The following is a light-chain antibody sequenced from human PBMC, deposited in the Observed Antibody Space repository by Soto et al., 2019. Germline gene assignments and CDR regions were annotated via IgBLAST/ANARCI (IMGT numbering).Light chain of an antibody. CDR2: EVN. CDR1: SSDVGGYNY. V-gene: IGLV2-8*01. Sequence: QSVLTQPASVSGSPGQSITISCTGTSSDVGGYNYVSWYQQHPGKAPKLIIYEVNQRPSGVPDRFSGSKSDNTASLAVSGLQAEDEADYYCSSYAGSNNLLFGGGTKLTVL. CDR3: SSYAGSNNLL. J-gene: IGLJ2*01.